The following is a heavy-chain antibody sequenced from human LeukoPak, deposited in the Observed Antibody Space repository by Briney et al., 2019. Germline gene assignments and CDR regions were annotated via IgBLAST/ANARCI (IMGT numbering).Heavy chain of an antibody. CDR1: GFTFSTYW. V-gene: IGHV3-74*03. CDR3: ARDYAGSPDY. CDR2: INGDGSTT. D-gene: IGHD3-10*01. Sequence: PGGSPRLSSTASGFTFSTYWINWVRQRPGKGLVWVALINGDGSTTTHADSVKGRFTISRDNAKNTAYLQMNSLRDEDTAVYFCARDYAGSPDYWGQGTLVTVSA. J-gene: IGHJ4*02.